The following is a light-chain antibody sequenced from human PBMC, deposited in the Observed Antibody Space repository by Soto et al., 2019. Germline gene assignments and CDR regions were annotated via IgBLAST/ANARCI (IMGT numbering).Light chain of an antibody. CDR2: ETS. CDR1: TGAVTSGHY. Sequence: QTVVPQEPSLTVSPGGTVTLTCASSTGAVTSGHYPYWFQQKPGQAPRTLIYETSTKQSWTPARFSGSLLGGKAVLTLSGAHPEDEAEYYCLLSYPTHRVFGAGTKLTVL. J-gene: IGLJ2*01. V-gene: IGLV7-46*01. CDR3: LLSYPTHRV.